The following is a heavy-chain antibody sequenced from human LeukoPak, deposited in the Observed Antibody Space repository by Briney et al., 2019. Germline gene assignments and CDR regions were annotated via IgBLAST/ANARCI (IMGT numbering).Heavy chain of an antibody. CDR3: ARKIEYSSSSLEYYFDY. V-gene: IGHV1-2*02. J-gene: IGHJ4*02. CDR2: INPNSGGT. D-gene: IGHD6-6*01. CDR1: GYTFTGYY. Sequence: ASVKVSCKASGYTFTGYYMHWVRQAPGQGLEWMGWINPNSGGTNYVQKFQGRVTMTRDTSISTAYMELSRPRSDDTAVYYCARKIEYSSSSLEYYFDYWGQGTLVTVSS.